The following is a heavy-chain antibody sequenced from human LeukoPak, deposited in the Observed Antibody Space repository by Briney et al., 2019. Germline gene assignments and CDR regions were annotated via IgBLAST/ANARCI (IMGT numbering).Heavy chain of an antibody. CDR1: GFTFSSYG. CDR3: AKDYGDYVSWFDP. CDR2: ISYDGSNK. D-gene: IGHD4-17*01. V-gene: IGHV3-30*18. Sequence: GGSLRLSCAASGFTFSSYGMHWVRQAPGKGLEWVAVISYDGSNKYYADSVKGRFTISRDNSKNTLYLQMNSLRAEDTAVYYCAKDYGDYVSWFDPWGQGTLVTVSS. J-gene: IGHJ5*02.